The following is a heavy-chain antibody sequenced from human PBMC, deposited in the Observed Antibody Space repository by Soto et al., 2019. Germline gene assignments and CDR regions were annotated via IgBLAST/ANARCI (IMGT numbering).Heavy chain of an antibody. D-gene: IGHD3-22*01. CDR3: ARSYDSRGYVFDY. CDR2: IIPIFGTA. CDR1: GGTFSSYA. J-gene: IGHJ4*02. V-gene: IGHV1-69*13. Sequence: GASVKVSCKASGGTFSSYAISWVRQAPGRGLEWMGGIIPIFGTANYAQKFQGRVTITADESTSTAYMELSSLRSEDTAVYYCARSYDSRGYVFDYWGQGTLVTVSS.